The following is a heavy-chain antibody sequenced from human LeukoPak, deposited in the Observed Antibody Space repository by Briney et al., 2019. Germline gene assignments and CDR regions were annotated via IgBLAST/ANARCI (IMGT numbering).Heavy chain of an antibody. CDR3: ASLKNYYDSSGYLVTDAFDI. V-gene: IGHV1-18*01. CDR1: GYTFTTYN. D-gene: IGHD3-22*01. CDR2: ISGYNGNT. J-gene: IGHJ3*02. Sequence: WASVRVSCKASGYTFTTYNINWVRQAPGQGLEWMGWISGYNGNTNYAQKLQGRVTITTDTSTSTAYMELRSLKSDDTAVYYCASLKNYYDSSGYLVTDAFDIWGHGTMVTVSS.